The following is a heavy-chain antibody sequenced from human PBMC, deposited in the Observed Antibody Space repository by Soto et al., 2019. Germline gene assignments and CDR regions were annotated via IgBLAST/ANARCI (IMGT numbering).Heavy chain of an antibody. CDR2: INAGNGNT. Sequence: ASVKVSCKASGYTFTSYAMHWVRQAPGQRLEWMGWINAGNGNTKYSQKFQGRVTITRDTSASTAYMELSSLRSEDTAVYYCARGPRITGNDAFDIWGQGTMVTVSS. V-gene: IGHV1-3*01. CDR1: GYTFTSYA. D-gene: IGHD1-20*01. J-gene: IGHJ3*02. CDR3: ARGPRITGNDAFDI.